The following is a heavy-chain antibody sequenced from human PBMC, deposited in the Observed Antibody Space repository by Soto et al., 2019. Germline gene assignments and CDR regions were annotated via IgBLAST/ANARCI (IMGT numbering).Heavy chain of an antibody. D-gene: IGHD2-21*02. CDR1: GGTFSSYA. CDR2: IIPIFGTA. Sequence: QVQLVQSGAEVKKPGSSVKVSCKASGGTFSSYAISWVRQAPGQGLEWMGGIIPIFGTANYAQKFQGRVTITADEATSTAYMELSSLRSEDTAVYYCARDRCGGDCPTEGDYWGQGTLVTVSS. J-gene: IGHJ4*02. V-gene: IGHV1-69*12. CDR3: ARDRCGGDCPTEGDY.